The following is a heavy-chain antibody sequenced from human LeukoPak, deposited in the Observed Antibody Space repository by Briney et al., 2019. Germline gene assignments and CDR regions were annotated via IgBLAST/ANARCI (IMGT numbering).Heavy chain of an antibody. V-gene: IGHV3-53*05. D-gene: IGHD5-18*01. J-gene: IGHJ4*02. CDR1: GFTVSSNY. Sequence: GGSLRLSCAASGFTVSSNYMSWVRQAPGKGLEWVSVIYSGGSTYYADSVKGRFTISRDNSKNTLYLQMNSLRAEDTAVYYCAKDQRIQLWYTFDYWGQGTLVTVSS. CDR3: AKDQRIQLWYTFDY. CDR2: IYSGGST.